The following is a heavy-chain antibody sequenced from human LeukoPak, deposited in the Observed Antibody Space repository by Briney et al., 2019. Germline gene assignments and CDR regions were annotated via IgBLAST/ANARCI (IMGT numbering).Heavy chain of an antibody. V-gene: IGHV4-34*01. CDR3: ARVRRSGGQFDP. CDR1: GGSFSGYY. Sequence: SETLSLTCAVYGGSFSGYYWSWIRQPPGKGLEWIGEINHSGSTNYNPSLKSRVTISVDTSKNQFSLKLSSVTAADTAVYYCARVRRSGGQFDPWGQGTLVTVSS. CDR2: INHSGST. D-gene: IGHD3-16*01. J-gene: IGHJ5*02.